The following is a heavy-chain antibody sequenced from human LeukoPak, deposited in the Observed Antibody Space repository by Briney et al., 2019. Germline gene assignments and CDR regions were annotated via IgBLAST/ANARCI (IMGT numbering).Heavy chain of an antibody. D-gene: IGHD4/OR15-4a*01. CDR2: IIPIFGTA. J-gene: IGHJ4*02. Sequence: SVKVSCKASGGTFSSYAISWVRQAPGQGLEWMGGIIPIFGTANYAQKFQGRVTIAADKSTSTAYMELSSLRSEDTAVYYCARDQGSYGDFDYWGQGTLVTVSS. CDR1: GGTFSSYA. V-gene: IGHV1-69*06. CDR3: ARDQGSYGDFDY.